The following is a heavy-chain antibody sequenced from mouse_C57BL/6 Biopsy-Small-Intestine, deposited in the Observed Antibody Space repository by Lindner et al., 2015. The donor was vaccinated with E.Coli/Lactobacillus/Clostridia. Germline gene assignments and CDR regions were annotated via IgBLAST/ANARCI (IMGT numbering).Heavy chain of an antibody. D-gene: IGHD4-1*01. CDR3: ARIWGYAMDY. J-gene: IGHJ4*01. CDR2: IYPRSGNT. CDR1: GYTFTSYG. Sequence: VQLQESGAELARPGASVKLSCKASGYTFTSYGISWVKQRTGQGLEWIGEIYPRSGNTYYNEKFKGKATLTAYKSSSTAYMEFRSLTSEDSAVYFCARIWGYAMDYWGQGTSVTVSS. V-gene: IGHV1-81*01.